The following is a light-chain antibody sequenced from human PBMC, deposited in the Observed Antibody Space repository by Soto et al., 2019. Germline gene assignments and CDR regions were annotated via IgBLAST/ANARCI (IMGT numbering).Light chain of an antibody. CDR2: RTD. V-gene: IGLV1-47*01. J-gene: IGLJ2*01. CDR1: ISNIGKNP. Sequence: QAVLTQSPSVSGTPGQRVTISCSGSISNIGKNPAYWYQQFPGAAPKVLIYRTDQRPSGVPDRFSGSKSGTSASLAISGLRSEDEADYFCVAWDDSVRGAVFGGGTKVTVL. CDR3: VAWDDSVRGAV.